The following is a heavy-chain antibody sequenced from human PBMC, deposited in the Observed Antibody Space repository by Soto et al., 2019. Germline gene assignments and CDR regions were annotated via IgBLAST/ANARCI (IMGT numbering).Heavy chain of an antibody. CDR3: AKDFRSAGDSGFDY. V-gene: IGHV3-30*18. Sequence: GWSLRLSCASSVFTFISYGMHWVRQAPGKGLEWVAVISYDGSNKYYADSVKGRFTISRDNSKNTLYLQMNSLRAEDTAVYYCAKDFRSAGDSGFDYWGQGTLVTVSS. CDR1: VFTFISYG. J-gene: IGHJ4*02. CDR2: ISYDGSNK. D-gene: IGHD6-19*01.